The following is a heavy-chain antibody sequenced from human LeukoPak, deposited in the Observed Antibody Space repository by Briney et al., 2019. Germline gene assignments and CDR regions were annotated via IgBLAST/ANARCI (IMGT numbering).Heavy chain of an antibody. J-gene: IGHJ4*02. Sequence: GRSLRLSCAASGFTFSTDAMDWVRQAPGKGLEWVAVISYDGSNKYYADSVKGRFTISRDNSKNTLYLQMNSLRAEDTAVYYCARDYKYAFDNWGQGTLVTVSS. CDR3: ARDYKYAFDN. D-gene: IGHD5-24*01. CDR2: ISYDGSNK. CDR1: GFTFSTDA. V-gene: IGHV3-30*01.